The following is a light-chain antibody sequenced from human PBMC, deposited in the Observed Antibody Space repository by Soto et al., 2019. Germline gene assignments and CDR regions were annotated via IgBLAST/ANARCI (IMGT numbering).Light chain of an antibody. CDR2: AAS. CDR1: QRISTY. Sequence: QMSQTPSSLSASVGDSVTLPCXASQRISTYLHWFQQKPGKAPKLLIYAASNLQSGVPSRFSGSGSGTDFALTISSLQPEDFATYYCQQSYSTLRTFGQGTKVDIK. J-gene: IGKJ1*01. CDR3: QQSYSTLRT. V-gene: IGKV1-39*01.